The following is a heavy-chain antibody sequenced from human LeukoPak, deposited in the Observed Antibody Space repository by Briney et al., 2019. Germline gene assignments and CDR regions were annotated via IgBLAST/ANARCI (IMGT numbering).Heavy chain of an antibody. D-gene: IGHD3-10*01. J-gene: IGHJ3*02. CDR3: AKDYYSSGRYYDYDAFDI. CDR1: GFTFSTYA. Sequence: GGSLRLSCAASGFTFSTYAMRWVRQAPGKGLEWVSSIGASGDDTYYAGSVKGRFTISRDNSKNTLYLQMDSLRAEDTAIYYCAKDYYSSGRYYDYDAFDIWGQGTMVTVSS. V-gene: IGHV3-23*01. CDR2: IGASGDDT.